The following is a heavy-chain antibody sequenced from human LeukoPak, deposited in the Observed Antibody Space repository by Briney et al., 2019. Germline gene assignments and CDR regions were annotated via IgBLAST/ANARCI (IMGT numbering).Heavy chain of an antibody. Sequence: SETLSLTCTVSGGSINSGSYYWNWIRQPAGKGLEWIGRFYISEGTKYNPSLKSRVTISVDTSKNQFSLRLSSVTAADTAVYYCASLGSFDIWGQGTMVTVSS. CDR3: ASLGSFDI. CDR2: FYISEGT. J-gene: IGHJ3*02. D-gene: IGHD7-27*01. V-gene: IGHV4-61*02. CDR1: GGSINSGSYY.